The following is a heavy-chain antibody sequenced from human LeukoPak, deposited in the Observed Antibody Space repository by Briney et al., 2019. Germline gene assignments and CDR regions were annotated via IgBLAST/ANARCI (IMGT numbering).Heavy chain of an antibody. V-gene: IGHV4-34*01. CDR3: ARVLRI. CDR2: INHSGGT. CDR1: GGSFSGYY. J-gene: IGHJ4*02. Sequence: KTSETLSLTCAVYGGSFSGYYWSWIRQPPGKGLEWIGEINHSGGTNYNPSLKSRVTISVDTSKNQFSLRLSSVTAADTAVYYCARVLRIWGQGTLVTVSS.